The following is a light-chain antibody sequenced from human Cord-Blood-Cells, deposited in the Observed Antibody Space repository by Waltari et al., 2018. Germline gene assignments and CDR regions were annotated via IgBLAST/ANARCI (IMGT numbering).Light chain of an antibody. CDR2: DVS. Sequence: QSALTQPASVSGSPGQSITISCTGTSSDVGGYNYFSWYQQHPGKAPKLMIYDVSNRPSGVSNRFSVSKSGTTASLTMSGLQAEDEADYYCSSYTSSSTWVFGGGTKMTVL. CDR3: SSYTSSSTWV. V-gene: IGLV2-14*01. J-gene: IGLJ3*02. CDR1: SSDVGGYNY.